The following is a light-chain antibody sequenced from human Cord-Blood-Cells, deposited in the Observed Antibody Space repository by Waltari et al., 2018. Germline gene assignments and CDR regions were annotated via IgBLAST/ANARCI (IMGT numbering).Light chain of an antibody. J-gene: IGLJ2*01. Sequence: LTQPASVSGSPGQPITISSTGTSSDVGGYNYVSWYQQHPGKAPKLMIYEVSNRPSGVSIRFSGSKSGNTASLPISGLQAEDEADYYCSSYTSSSTLVLFGGGTKLTVL. CDR3: SSYTSSSTLVL. CDR2: EVS. CDR1: SSDVGGYNY. V-gene: IGLV2-14*01.